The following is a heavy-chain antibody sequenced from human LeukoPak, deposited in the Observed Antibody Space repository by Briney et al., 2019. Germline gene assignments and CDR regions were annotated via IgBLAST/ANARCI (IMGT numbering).Heavy chain of an antibody. D-gene: IGHD3-22*01. Sequence: GGSLRLSCAASGFTVSSNYMSWVRQAPGKGLEWVSVIYSGGSTYYADSVKGRFTISRDNSKNTLYLQMNSLRAEDTAVYYCARDHGYYDSSGYYYVHDCWGQGTLVTVSS. CDR3: ARDHGYYDSSGYYYVHDC. CDR1: GFTVSSNY. CDR2: IYSGGST. J-gene: IGHJ4*02. V-gene: IGHV3-66*01.